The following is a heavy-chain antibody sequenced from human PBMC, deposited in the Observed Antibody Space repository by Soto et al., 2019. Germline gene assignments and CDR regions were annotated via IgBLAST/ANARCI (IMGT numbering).Heavy chain of an antibody. J-gene: IGHJ3*02. CDR2: IGTSGVT. CDR1: GFTFSSYD. CDR3: VREGLLALDAFDM. V-gene: IGHV3-13*01. Sequence: EVQLVESGGGLVQPGGSLRLSCAASGFTFSSYDMHWVRQTTGKGLEWVSVIGTSGVTYYAGSVKGRFTISRENTKNSLYLQMNSLTAGDTAVYYCVREGLLALDAFDMWGQGTMVTVSS.